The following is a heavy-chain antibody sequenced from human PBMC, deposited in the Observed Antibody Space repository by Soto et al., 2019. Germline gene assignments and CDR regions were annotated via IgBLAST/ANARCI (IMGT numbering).Heavy chain of an antibody. CDR1: GYSFPSYW. D-gene: IGHD3-16*01. Sequence: GESLRISFKNSGYSFPSYWIGWVRQIPGKGLEWMGIIHPGDSDTRYSPPFQGQVTISADRSITTAYLQWSSLKASDTAMYYCARARPFGPTNFDYWGQGTLVTVSS. CDR2: IHPGDSDT. J-gene: IGHJ4*02. V-gene: IGHV5-51*03. CDR3: ARARPFGPTNFDY.